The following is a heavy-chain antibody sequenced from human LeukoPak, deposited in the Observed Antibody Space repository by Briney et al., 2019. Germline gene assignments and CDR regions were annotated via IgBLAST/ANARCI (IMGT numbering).Heavy chain of an antibody. V-gene: IGHV4-30-4*01. D-gene: IGHD6-19*01. CDR2: IYYSGST. J-gene: IGHJ4*02. CDR3: ARAVSGRFDY. CDR1: GGSISSGDYS. Sequence: PSETLSLTCTVSGGSISSGDYSWSWIRQPPGKGLEWIGYIYYSGSTNYNPSLNSRVTISVDTSKNQFSLRLSSVTAADTAIYYCARAVSGRFDYWGQGTLVTVSS.